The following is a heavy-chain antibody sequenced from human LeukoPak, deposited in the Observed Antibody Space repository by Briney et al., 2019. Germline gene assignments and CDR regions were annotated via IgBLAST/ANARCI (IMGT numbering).Heavy chain of an antibody. V-gene: IGHV3-23*01. J-gene: IGHJ3*02. CDR1: GFTFSSYW. CDR3: ARDSGNYLDAFDI. D-gene: IGHD1-7*01. CDR2: ISGGGVST. Sequence: GSLRLSCAASGFTFSSYWMHWVRQAPGKGLVWVSVISGGGVSTYYADSVKGRFTISRDNSKNTLYLQMNSLRAEDTAVYYCARDSGNYLDAFDIWGQGTMVTVSS.